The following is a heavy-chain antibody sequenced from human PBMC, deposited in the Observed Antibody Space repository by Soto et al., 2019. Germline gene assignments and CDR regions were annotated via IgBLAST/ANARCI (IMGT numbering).Heavy chain of an antibody. J-gene: IGHJ4*02. CDR3: AKEDSIAGVTTMFVY. V-gene: IGHV3-23*01. Sequence: EVQLLESGGGLVQPGGSLRLSCAASGFTLSSYVMSWVRQAPGKGPEWVSTISVSGGGTHYADSVKGRFTISRDSSKNTLYMQMNGLRAEDTAVYYCAKEDSIAGVTTMFVYWGQGTLVTVSS. CDR2: ISVSGGGT. CDR1: GFTLSSYV. D-gene: IGHD1-26*01.